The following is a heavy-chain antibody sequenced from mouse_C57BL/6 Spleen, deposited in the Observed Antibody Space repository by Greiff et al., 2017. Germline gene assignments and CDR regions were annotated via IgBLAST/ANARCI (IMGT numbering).Heavy chain of an antibody. Sequence: EVQLQESGGGLVKPGGSLKLSCAASGFTFSDYGMHWVRQAPEKGLEWVAYISSGSSTIYHADTVKGRFTISRDNAKNTLFLQMTSLRSEDTAMYYCARYDYDYFDYWGQGTTLTVSS. CDR2: ISSGSSTI. D-gene: IGHD2-4*01. V-gene: IGHV5-17*01. CDR3: ARYDYDYFDY. J-gene: IGHJ2*01. CDR1: GFTFSDYG.